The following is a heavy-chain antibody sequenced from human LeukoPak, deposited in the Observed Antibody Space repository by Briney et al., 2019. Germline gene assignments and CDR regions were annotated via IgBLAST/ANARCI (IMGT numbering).Heavy chain of an antibody. V-gene: IGHV4-39*01. D-gene: IGHD6-19*01. J-gene: IGHJ4*02. CDR2: IYYSGST. CDR3: ARTDQQWLVN. CDR1: GGSISSSSYF. Sequence: SETLSLTCTVSGGSISSSSYFWDWVRQPPGKGLEWIGSIYYSGSTYYNASLKSRVTISVDTSKNQFSLKLSSVTAADTAVYYRARTDQQWLVNSGQGTLVTVSS.